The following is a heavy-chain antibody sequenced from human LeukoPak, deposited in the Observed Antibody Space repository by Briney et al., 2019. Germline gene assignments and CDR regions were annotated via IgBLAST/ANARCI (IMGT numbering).Heavy chain of an antibody. V-gene: IGHV1-24*01. D-gene: IGHD3-10*01. CDR3: ATSTYGSGIYYFDY. CDR1: GYTLTELS. CDR2: FDPEDGET. Sequence: VSVKVSCKVSGYTLTELSMHWVRQAPGKGLEWMGGFDPEDGETIYAQKFQGRVTMTEDTSTDTAYMELSSLRSEDTAVYYCATSTYGSGIYYFDYWGQGTLVTVSS. J-gene: IGHJ4*02.